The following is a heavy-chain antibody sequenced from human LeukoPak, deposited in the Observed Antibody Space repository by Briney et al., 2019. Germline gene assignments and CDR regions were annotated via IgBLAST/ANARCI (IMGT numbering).Heavy chain of an antibody. Sequence: ASVKVSCKASGYTFTSHYVHWVRQAPGQGLEWMGLINPSAYSTIYAQKLQGRVTMTTDTSTSTAYMELRSLRSDDTAVYYCARFYYYDSSGFDYWGQGTLVTVSS. V-gene: IGHV1-46*01. CDR2: INPSAYST. CDR3: ARFYYYDSSGFDY. CDR1: GYTFTSHY. J-gene: IGHJ4*02. D-gene: IGHD3-22*01.